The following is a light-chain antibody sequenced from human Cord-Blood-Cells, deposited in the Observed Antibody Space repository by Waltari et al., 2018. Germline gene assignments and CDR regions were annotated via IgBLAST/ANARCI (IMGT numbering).Light chain of an antibody. CDR3: AAWDDSLSGWV. CDR1: SSNIGSNY. J-gene: IGLJ3*02. CDR2: RNK. Sequence: QSVLTQPPSASGTPGQRVTISCSGSSSNIGSNYVYWYQQLPGTAPKLLIYRNKQPPSGVPDRFSGSKSGTSASLAIGGLRSEDEADYYCAAWDDSLSGWVFGGGTKLTVL. V-gene: IGLV1-47*01.